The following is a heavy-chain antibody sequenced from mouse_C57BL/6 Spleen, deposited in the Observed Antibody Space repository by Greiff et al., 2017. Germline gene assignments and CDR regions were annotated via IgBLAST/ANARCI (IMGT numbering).Heavy chain of an antibody. D-gene: IGHD1-1*02. V-gene: IGHV5-6*02. Sequence: EVMLVESGGDLVKPGGSLKLSCAASGFTFSSYGMSWVRQTPDKRLEWVATISSGGSYNYYPDSVKGRFTISRDNAKNTLYLQMSSLKSEDTAMYYCARRGWEGDYFDYWGQGTTLTVSS. CDR1: GFTFSSYG. CDR3: ARRGWEGDYFDY. J-gene: IGHJ2*01. CDR2: ISSGGSYN.